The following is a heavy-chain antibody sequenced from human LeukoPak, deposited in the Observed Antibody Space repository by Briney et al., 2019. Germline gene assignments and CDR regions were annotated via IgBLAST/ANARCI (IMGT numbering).Heavy chain of an antibody. D-gene: IGHD3-16*02. CDR1: GYTFTSYA. V-gene: IGHV7-4-1*02. CDR2: IHPSTGNP. J-gene: IGHJ4*02. CDR3: ARAFQSLGGLSLPDY. Sequence: ASVKVSCKASGYTFTSYAMGWVRQAPGQGLEWMGWIHPSTGNPTYAQGFTGRFVFSLDTSVSTTYLQISSLKAEDTAVYFCARAFQSLGGLSLPDYWGQGTLLTVSS.